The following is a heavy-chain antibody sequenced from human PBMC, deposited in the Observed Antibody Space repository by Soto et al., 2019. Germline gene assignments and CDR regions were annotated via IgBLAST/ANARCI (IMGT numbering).Heavy chain of an antibody. D-gene: IGHD3-22*01. J-gene: IGHJ4*02. CDR3: AGARGAIVVVNDFDY. CDR1: GYTFTSYY. Sequence: QVQLVQSGAEVKKPGASVKVSCKASGYTFTSYYMHWVRQAPGQGLEWMGIINPSGGSTSYAQKFQGRVTMTRDTSTSTVYMELSSLRSEDTAVYYCAGARGAIVVVNDFDYWGQGTLVSVSS. V-gene: IGHV1-46*01. CDR2: INPSGGST.